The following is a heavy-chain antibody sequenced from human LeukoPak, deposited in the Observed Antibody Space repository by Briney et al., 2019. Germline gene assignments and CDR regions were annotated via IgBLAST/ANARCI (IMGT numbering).Heavy chain of an antibody. D-gene: IGHD6-13*01. J-gene: IGHJ3*02. CDR1: GFTVSSNY. CDR3: ARDKGSSWSDAFDI. CDR2: ISIPGSI. Sequence: GGSLRLSCAASGFTVSSNYMTWVSQAPGKGLEWVSVISIPGSITYADVVKGRFTTSRDKSKNTLYLQMNSLRADDTAVYYCARDKGSSWSDAFDIWGQGTMVTVSS. V-gene: IGHV3-53*01.